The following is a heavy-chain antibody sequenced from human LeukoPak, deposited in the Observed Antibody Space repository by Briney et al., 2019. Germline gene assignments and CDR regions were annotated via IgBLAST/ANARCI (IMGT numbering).Heavy chain of an antibody. CDR2: ISRDGGLT. J-gene: IGHJ4*02. CDR1: GFTFDDYG. V-gene: IGHV3-20*04. Sequence: GGSLRLSCAASGFTSGFTFDDYGMNWVRQVPGKGLELVSGISRDGGLTGYADSVQGRFTISRDNSRNSLHLQMNSLRVEDTAFYYCVKDSNYDFWSGYYKGFDNWGQGTLVTVSS. CDR3: VKDSNYDFWSGYYKGFDN. D-gene: IGHD3-3*01.